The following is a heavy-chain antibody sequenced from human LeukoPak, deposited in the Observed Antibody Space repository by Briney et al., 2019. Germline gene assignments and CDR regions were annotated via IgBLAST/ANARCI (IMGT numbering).Heavy chain of an antibody. CDR3: ATGSPKLDS. CDR1: GGSFSGYN. V-gene: IGHV4-34*01. CDR2: ISHSGTT. J-gene: IGHJ5*01. Sequence: WETLSLTCAVYGGSFSGYNWNWIRQPPGKGLEWIGEISHSGTTNYNPALKSRVTMSVDTSKNQISLNLISVTAADTAVYYCATGSPKLDSWGQGTLVSVSS.